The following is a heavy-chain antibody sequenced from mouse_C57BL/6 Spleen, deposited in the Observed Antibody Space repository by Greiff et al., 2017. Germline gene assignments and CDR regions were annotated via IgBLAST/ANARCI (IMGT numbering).Heavy chain of an antibody. V-gene: IGHV1-55*01. D-gene: IGHD1-1*02. CDR3: ARYGGRGGAMDY. CDR1: GYTFTSYW. Sequence: QVQLQQPGAELVKPGASVTMSCKASGYTFTSYWITWVKQRPGQGLEWIGDIYPGSGSTNYNEKFKSKATLTVDTSSSTAYMQLSSLTSEDSAVYYCARYGGRGGAMDYWGQGTSVTVSS. J-gene: IGHJ4*01. CDR2: IYPGSGST.